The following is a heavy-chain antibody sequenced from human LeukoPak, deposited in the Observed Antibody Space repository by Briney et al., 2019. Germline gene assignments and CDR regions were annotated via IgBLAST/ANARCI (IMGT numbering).Heavy chain of an antibody. CDR1: RFTFSNYW. V-gene: IGHV3-7*03. CDR2: IKKDGREK. CDR3: ARVRSSNINLPYWYFDL. Sequence: GRSLRLSCAASRFTFSNYWMSWVRQPPGKGLEWVANIKKDGREKYYVDSVKGRFTISRDNAKNSLYLQMNSLRAEDTAVYYCARVRSSNINLPYWYFDLWGRGALVTVSS. J-gene: IGHJ2*01. D-gene: IGHD1-14*01.